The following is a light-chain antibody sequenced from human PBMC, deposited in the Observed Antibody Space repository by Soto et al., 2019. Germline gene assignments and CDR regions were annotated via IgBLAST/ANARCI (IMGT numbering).Light chain of an antibody. Sequence: QSALTQAASVSGSPGQSITISCTGTSSDVGGYNYVSWYQQHPGKAPKLMIYEVSDRPSGVSNRFSGSKSGNTASLTISGLHAEDEADYYCSSYTITSTYVFGTGTKVTVL. J-gene: IGLJ1*01. CDR1: SSDVGGYNY. CDR2: EVS. V-gene: IGLV2-14*01. CDR3: SSYTITSTYV.